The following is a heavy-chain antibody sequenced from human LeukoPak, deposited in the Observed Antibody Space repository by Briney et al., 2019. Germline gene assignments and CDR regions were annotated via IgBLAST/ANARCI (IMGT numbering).Heavy chain of an antibody. D-gene: IGHD2-2*01. V-gene: IGHV1-2*02. Sequence: ASVKVSCKTSGYTFTDYYMHWVRQAPGQGLEWMGWINPNSGGTNYAQKFQGRVTMTRDTSISTAYMELSSLRSDDTAVYYCARGPIRIVVVPAANWFDPWGQGTLVTVSS. J-gene: IGHJ5*02. CDR3: ARGPIRIVVVPAANWFDP. CDR2: INPNSGGT. CDR1: GYTFTDYY.